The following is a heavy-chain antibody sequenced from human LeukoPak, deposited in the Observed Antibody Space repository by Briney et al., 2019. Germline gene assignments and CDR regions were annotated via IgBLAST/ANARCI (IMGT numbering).Heavy chain of an antibody. CDR1: GFTFSNSW. D-gene: IGHD1/OR15-1a*01. J-gene: IGHJ4*02. V-gene: IGHV3-74*01. Sequence: GGSLRLSCVASGFTFSNSWMHWFRQVPGKGLVWVSRIDTDGSTTGYADSVRGRFTISRDNAKNTLYLQMNGLRAEDTAIYYCAKDPTWNTADYWGQGTLVTVSS. CDR3: AKDPTWNTADY. CDR2: IDTDGSTT.